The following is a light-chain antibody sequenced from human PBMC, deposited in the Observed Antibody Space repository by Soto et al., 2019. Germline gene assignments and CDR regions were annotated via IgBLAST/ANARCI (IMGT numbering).Light chain of an antibody. J-gene: IGKJ1*01. V-gene: IGKV1-5*03. CDR2: KSS. CDR3: QHYNSYSEA. Sequence: DIQMTQSPATLSGSVGDIATITCRASQTISSCLAWYQQKPGKAPKLLIYKSSTLKSWVPSRFSGSGSGTEFTLTISSLQPDDFAYYSCQHYNSYSEAVGQGAKVEL. CDR1: QTISSC.